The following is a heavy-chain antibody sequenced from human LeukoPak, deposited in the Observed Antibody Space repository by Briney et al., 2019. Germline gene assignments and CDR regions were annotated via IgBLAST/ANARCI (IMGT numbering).Heavy chain of an antibody. CDR3: AKAPSPFLVATNPLDY. Sequence: TGGSLRLSCAASGFTFSSYAMSWVRQAPGKGLEWVSAISGSGGSTYYADSVKGRFTISRDNSKNTLYLQMNSLRAEDTAVYYCAKAPSPFLVATNPLDYWGQGTLVTVSS. D-gene: IGHD5-12*01. CDR2: ISGSGGST. CDR1: GFTFSSYA. J-gene: IGHJ4*02. V-gene: IGHV3-23*01.